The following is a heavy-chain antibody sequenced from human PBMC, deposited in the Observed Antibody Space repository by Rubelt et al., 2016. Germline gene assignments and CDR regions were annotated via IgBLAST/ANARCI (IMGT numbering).Heavy chain of an antibody. CDR2: ISAYNGNT. V-gene: IGHV1-18*01. D-gene: IGHD5-24*01. J-gene: IGHJ3*02. CDR3: ARRDGYNWDDAFDI. Sequence: QVQLVQSGAEVKKPGASVKVSCKASGYTFTSYGISWVRQAPGPGLGWMGWISAYNGNTNYAQKRQGRVTMTTDTSTSTSYMELRSLRSDDTAVYYCARRDGYNWDDAFDIWGQGTMVTVSS. CDR1: GYTFTSYG.